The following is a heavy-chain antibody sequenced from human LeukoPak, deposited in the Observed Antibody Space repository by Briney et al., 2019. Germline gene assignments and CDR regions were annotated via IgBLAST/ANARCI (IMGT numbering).Heavy chain of an antibody. V-gene: IGHV4-34*01. J-gene: IGHJ6*02. CDR3: ARGRPYYYYGMDV. CDR2: INHSGST. CDR1: GGSISGYY. Sequence: PSETLSLTCAVYGGSISGYYWSWIRQPPGKGLEWIGEINHSGSTNYNPSLKSRVTISVDTSKNQFSLKLSSVTAADTAVYYCARGRPYYYYGMDVWGQGTTVTVSS.